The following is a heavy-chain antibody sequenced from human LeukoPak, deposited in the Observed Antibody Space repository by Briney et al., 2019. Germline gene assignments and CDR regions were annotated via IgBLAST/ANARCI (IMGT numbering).Heavy chain of an antibody. V-gene: IGHV3-30-3*01. J-gene: IGHJ1*01. Sequence: GGSLRLSCAASGFTFSSYAMHWVRQAPGKGLEWVAVISYDGSNKYYADSVKGRFTISRDNSKNTLYLQMNSLRAEDTAVYYCAREVYCSSTSCYTGYFQHWGQGTLVTVSS. CDR3: AREVYCSSTSCYTGYFQH. CDR2: ISYDGSNK. CDR1: GFTFSSYA. D-gene: IGHD2-2*02.